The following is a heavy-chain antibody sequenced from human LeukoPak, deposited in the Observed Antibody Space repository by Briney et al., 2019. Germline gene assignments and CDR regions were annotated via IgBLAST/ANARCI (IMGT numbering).Heavy chain of an antibody. D-gene: IGHD2-2*01. Sequence: SETLSLTCAVYGGSFSGYYWSWLRQPPGKGLEWIGEINHSGSTNYNPSLKSRVTISVDTSKNQFSLKLSSVTAADTAVYYCARRGYCSSTSCYRPFDYWGQGTLVTVSS. J-gene: IGHJ4*02. V-gene: IGHV4-34*01. CDR1: GGSFSGYY. CDR3: ARRGYCSSTSCYRPFDY. CDR2: INHSGST.